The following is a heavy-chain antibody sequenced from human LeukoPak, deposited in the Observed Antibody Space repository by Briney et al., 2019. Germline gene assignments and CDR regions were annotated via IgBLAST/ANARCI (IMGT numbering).Heavy chain of an antibody. CDR1: GGTFSSYA. D-gene: IGHD6-13*01. J-gene: IGHJ5*02. V-gene: IGHV1-69*10. CDR2: IIPILGIA. CDR3: ARDLIAAAGTVWFDP. Sequence: GASVKVSCKASGGTFSSYAISWVRQAPGQGLEWMGGIIPILGIANYAQKFQGRVTITADKSTSRAYMELSSLRSEDTAVYYCARDLIAAAGTVWFDPWGQGTLVTVSS.